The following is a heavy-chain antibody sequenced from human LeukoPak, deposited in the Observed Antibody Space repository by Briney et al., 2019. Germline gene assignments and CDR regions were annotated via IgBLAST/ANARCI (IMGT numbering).Heavy chain of an antibody. CDR2: ISKTAGDT. J-gene: IGHJ3*02. Sequence: GGSLRLSCAASGFFFTHYAMTWVRLAPGKGLEWVSSISKTAGDTYYADPVKGRFTISRDNAKNSLCLQMNSLRAEDTAVYYCARGPIDKGPAAKGDAFDIWGQGTMVTVSS. V-gene: IGHV3-21*01. CDR3: ARGPIDKGPAAKGDAFDI. CDR1: GFFFTHYA. D-gene: IGHD2-2*01.